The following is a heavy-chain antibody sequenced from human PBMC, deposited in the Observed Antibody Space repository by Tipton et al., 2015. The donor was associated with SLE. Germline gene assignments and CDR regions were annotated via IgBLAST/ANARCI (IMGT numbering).Heavy chain of an antibody. CDR3: ARDLIKRGWDY. CDR1: GFTFSNYE. V-gene: IGHV3-48*03. J-gene: IGHJ4*02. D-gene: IGHD3-16*01. Sequence: SLRLSCVASGFTFSNYEMNWVRQAPGKGLEWVSYIGRGGSPRYYGDSVKGRFTISRDNAKNSLYLQMNSLRAEDTAVYYCARDLIKRGWDYWGQGTLVTVSS. CDR2: IGRGGSPR.